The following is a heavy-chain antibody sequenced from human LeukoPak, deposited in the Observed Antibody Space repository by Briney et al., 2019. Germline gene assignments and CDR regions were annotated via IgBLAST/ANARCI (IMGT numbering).Heavy chain of an antibody. CDR1: GFTFSRYS. D-gene: IGHD3-10*02. CDR2: ISISSNYI. Sequence: GGSLRLSCAASGFTFSRYSMNWVRQAPGKGLEWVSSISISSNYIYYTDSVKGRCTISRDNGKNSLYLQMNSLRAEDTAVYYCAELGITMIGGVWGKGTTVTISS. J-gene: IGHJ6*04. CDR3: AELGITMIGGV. V-gene: IGHV3-21*01.